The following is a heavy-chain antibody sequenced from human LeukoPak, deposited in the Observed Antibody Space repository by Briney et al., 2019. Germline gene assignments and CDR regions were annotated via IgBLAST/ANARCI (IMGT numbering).Heavy chain of an antibody. V-gene: IGHV3-23*01. CDR3: ASNIVVGPAAPYKARYWFDP. D-gene: IGHD2-2*01. Sequence: GGSLRLSCAASGFTFSSYAMSWVRQAPGKGLEWVSAISGSGGSTYYADSVKGRFTISRDNSKNTLYLQMNSLRAEDTAVYYCASNIVVGPAAPYKARYWFDPWGQGTLVTVSS. CDR2: ISGSGGST. J-gene: IGHJ5*02. CDR1: GFTFSSYA.